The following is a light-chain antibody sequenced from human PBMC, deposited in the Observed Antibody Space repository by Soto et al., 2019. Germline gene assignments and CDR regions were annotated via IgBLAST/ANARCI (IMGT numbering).Light chain of an antibody. CDR3: CSYASSSSYV. CDR1: TSDVGGYNL. J-gene: IGLJ1*01. CDR2: EGT. Sequence: QSVLTQPASVSGSPGQSITISCSGTTSDVGGYNLVSWYQQHTAKAPKLLIYEGTQRPSGVSSRFSGSKSGNTASLTISGLQAEDEAEYYCCSYASSSSYVFGTGTKVIVL. V-gene: IGLV2-23*01.